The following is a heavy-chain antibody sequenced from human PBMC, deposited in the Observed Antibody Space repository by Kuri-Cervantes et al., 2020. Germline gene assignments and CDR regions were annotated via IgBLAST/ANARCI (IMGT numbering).Heavy chain of an antibody. V-gene: IGHV1-18*01. CDR3: ARPMDRRSSSWYVGLDY. D-gene: IGHD6-13*01. J-gene: IGHJ4*02. CDR2: ISAYNGNT. CDR1: GYTFDNYG. Sequence: ASVKVSCKASGYTFDNYGISWVRQAPGQGLEWMGRISAYNGNTNYAQKFQGRVTMTTDTSTSTAYMELSSLRSEDTAVYYCARPMDRRSSSWYVGLDYWGQGTLVTVSS.